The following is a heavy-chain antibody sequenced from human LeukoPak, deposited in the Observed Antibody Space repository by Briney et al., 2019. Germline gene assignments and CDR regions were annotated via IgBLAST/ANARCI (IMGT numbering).Heavy chain of an antibody. J-gene: IGHJ4*02. Sequence: GASVKVSCKASGGTFSSYGFSWVRQAPGQGLEWMGIINPSAGSATYAQKFQGRVTMTRDTSTSTVYMEVSSLRSEDTAVYYCARDPDPADDSSGYCCDYWGRGTLVTVSS. CDR3: ARDPDPADDSSGYCCDY. CDR2: INPSAGSA. CDR1: GGTFSSYG. V-gene: IGHV1-46*01. D-gene: IGHD3-22*01.